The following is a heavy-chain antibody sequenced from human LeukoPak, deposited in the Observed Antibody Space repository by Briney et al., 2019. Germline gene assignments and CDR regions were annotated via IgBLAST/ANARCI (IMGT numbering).Heavy chain of an antibody. CDR2: IYTSGST. Sequence: SEALSLTCTVSGGSISSYYWSWIRQPAGKGLEWIGRIYTSGSTIYNPSLKSRVTMSVDTSKNQFSLKLSSVTAADTAVYYCARGRYESTRLSAYYYYYMDVWGKGATVTVSS. V-gene: IGHV4-4*07. J-gene: IGHJ6*03. CDR1: GGSISSYY. CDR3: ARGRYESTRLSAYYYYYMDV. D-gene: IGHD1-14*01.